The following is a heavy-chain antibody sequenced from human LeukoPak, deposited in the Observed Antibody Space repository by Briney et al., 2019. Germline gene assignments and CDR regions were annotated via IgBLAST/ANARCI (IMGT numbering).Heavy chain of an antibody. Sequence: SETLSLTCTVSGGSISSGDYYWSWIRQPPGKGLEWIGYIYYSGNTYYSPSLKSRVTISVDTSKNHFSLKLSSVTAADTAVYYCARVAAAALNWFDPWGQGTLVTVSS. CDR2: IYYSGNT. J-gene: IGHJ5*02. CDR1: GGSISSGDYY. V-gene: IGHV4-30-4*01. CDR3: ARVAAAALNWFDP. D-gene: IGHD6-13*01.